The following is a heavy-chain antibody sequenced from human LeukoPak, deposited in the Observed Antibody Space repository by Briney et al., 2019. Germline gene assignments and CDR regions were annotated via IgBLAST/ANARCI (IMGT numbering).Heavy chain of an antibody. CDR3: AKDLRCTDGSCKYFES. V-gene: IGHV3-11*05. Sequence: GGSLRLSCAASGFTFSDYYMSWIRQAPGKGLEWVSYISSSSSYTNYADSVKGRFTISRDNSESTLYLHMDSLRAEDTALYYCAKDLRCTDGSCKYFESWGQGTLVTVSS. CDR2: ISSSSSYT. J-gene: IGHJ4*02. CDR1: GFTFSDYY. D-gene: IGHD2-15*01.